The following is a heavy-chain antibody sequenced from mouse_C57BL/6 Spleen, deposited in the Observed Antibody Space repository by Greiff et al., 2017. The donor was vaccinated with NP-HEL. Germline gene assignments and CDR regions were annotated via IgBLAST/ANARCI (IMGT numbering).Heavy chain of an antibody. CDR3: ARGRGGYYAY. CDR2: IYPGDGDT. D-gene: IGHD2-3*01. V-gene: IGHV1-82*01. CDR1: GYAFSSSW. J-gene: IGHJ3*01. Sequence: QVQLKESGPELVKPGASVKISCKASGYAFSSSWMNWVKQRPGKGLEWIGRIYPGDGDTNYNGKFKGKATLTADKSSSTAYMQLSSLTSEDSAVYFCARGRGGYYAYWGQGTLVTVSA.